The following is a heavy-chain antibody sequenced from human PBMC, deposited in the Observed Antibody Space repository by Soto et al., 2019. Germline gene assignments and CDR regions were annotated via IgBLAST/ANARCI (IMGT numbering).Heavy chain of an antibody. CDR3: ARVAGSGSYQYYYYYGMDV. Sequence: GASVKVSCKASGGTFSSYTISWVRQAPGQGLEWMGRIIPILGIANYAQKFQGRVTITADKSTSTAYMELSSLRSEDTAVYYCARVAGSGSYQYYYYYGMDVWGQGTTDTVS. J-gene: IGHJ6*02. CDR2: IIPILGIA. CDR1: GGTFSSYT. D-gene: IGHD3-10*01. V-gene: IGHV1-69*02.